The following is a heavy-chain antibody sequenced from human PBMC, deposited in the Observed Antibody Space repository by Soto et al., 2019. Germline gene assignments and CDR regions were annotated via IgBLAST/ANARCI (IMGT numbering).Heavy chain of an antibody. CDR3: ARDGLSGSYSGY. CDR1: GYTFTSCA. J-gene: IGHJ4*02. CDR2: ISPYSGNT. D-gene: IGHD1-26*01. Sequence: QVQLMQSGAEVKKPGASVKVSCKASGYTFTSCAITWVRQAPGQGLEWMGWISPYSGNTHYPQKFQGRVTMTTDTSTSTAYMELRSLRSDDTAVYYCARDGLSGSYSGYWGQGTLVTVSS. V-gene: IGHV1-18*01.